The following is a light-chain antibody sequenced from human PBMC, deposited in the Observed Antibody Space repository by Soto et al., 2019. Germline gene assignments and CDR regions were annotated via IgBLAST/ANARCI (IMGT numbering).Light chain of an antibody. Sequence: IVMTQSPATLSVSPGERATLSCRASQSISSNLAWYQQKPGQAPRLLINDASTRATGIPARFSGSGSGTEFTLAISSLQSEDFAVYSCQQYSNWPRTFGQGTKVDIK. V-gene: IGKV3-15*01. CDR1: QSISSN. CDR3: QQYSNWPRT. CDR2: DAS. J-gene: IGKJ1*01.